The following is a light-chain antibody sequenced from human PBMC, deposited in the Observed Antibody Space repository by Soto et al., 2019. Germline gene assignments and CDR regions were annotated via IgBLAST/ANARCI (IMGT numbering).Light chain of an antibody. Sequence: QPVLTQSPSASASLGASVKLTCTLSSGHSNYAIAWHQQQSEKGPRYLMKLNSDGSHSKGDGIPDRFSGSSSGAERYLTIFSLQAEDEADYYYQTWGSGIVVFGGGTKVTVL. V-gene: IGLV4-69*01. CDR2: LNSDGSH. J-gene: IGLJ2*01. CDR3: QTWGSGIVV. CDR1: SGHSNYA.